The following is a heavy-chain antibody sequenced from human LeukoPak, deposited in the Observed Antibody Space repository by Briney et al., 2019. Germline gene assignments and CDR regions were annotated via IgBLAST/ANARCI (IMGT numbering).Heavy chain of an antibody. V-gene: IGHV3-21*01. Sequence: PGGSLRLSCAASGFTFSSYSMNWVRQAPGKGLEWVSSISSSSSYIYYADSVKGRFTISRDNAKNSLYLQMNSLRAEDTAVYYCARGTVTTWSAGLTDYWGQGTLVTVSS. J-gene: IGHJ4*02. D-gene: IGHD4-17*01. CDR1: GFTFSSYS. CDR2: ISSSSSYI. CDR3: ARGTVTTWSAGLTDY.